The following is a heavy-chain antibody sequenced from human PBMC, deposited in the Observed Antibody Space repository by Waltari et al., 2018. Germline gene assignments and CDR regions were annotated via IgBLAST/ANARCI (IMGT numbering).Heavy chain of an antibody. V-gene: IGHV3-21*01. CDR3: ARSYDTSSPFDY. J-gene: IGHJ4*02. CDR1: GFSFTTYF. Sequence: EVQLVESGGGLVKPGGSLRLSCAASGFSFTTYFMNWVRQAPGKGLEWLSSIYTSTNGFIYYAESVRGRFSVSRDNAMNSLYLEMNSLRAEDTAVYYCARSYDTSSPFDYWGQGTLVTVS. CDR2: IYTSTNGFI. D-gene: IGHD6-6*01.